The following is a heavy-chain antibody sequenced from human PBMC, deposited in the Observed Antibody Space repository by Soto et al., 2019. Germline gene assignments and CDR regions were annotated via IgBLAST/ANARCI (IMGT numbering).Heavy chain of an antibody. D-gene: IGHD2-21*01. CDR3: ARRYHIVVAPT. CDR2: FYYDGRT. V-gene: IGHV4-39*02. J-gene: IGHJ4*02. CDR1: GASFSDANYY. Sequence: SETLSLTCIVSGASFSDANYYWVWIRQPPGEGLEWIGSFYYDGRTYYNASLKSRVTISVDTSKNHFSLMLTSVTAADTAVYYCARRYHIVVAPTWGQGTLVTVSS.